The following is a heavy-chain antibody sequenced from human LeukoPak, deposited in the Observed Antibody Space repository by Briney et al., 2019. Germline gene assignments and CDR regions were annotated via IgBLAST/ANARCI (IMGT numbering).Heavy chain of an antibody. D-gene: IGHD6-25*01. CDR2: IHYSGST. CDR3: AVAAADKNSRYYFDY. V-gene: IGHV4-30-4*01. CDR1: GDSISSGDHY. Sequence: PSQTLSLTCTVSGDSISSGDHYWRWIRQPPGKGLEWIGYIHYSGSTYYNPSLKSRVIISVDMSKNQFSLSLNSLTAADSAVYYCAVAAADKNSRYYFDYWGQGTLVTVSS. J-gene: IGHJ4*01.